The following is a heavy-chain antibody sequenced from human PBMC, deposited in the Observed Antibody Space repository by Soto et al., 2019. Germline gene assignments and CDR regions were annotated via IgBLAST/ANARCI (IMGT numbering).Heavy chain of an antibody. J-gene: IGHJ4*02. CDR3: ATNYGSGSPPFDY. Sequence: QVQLVQSGPEVKKPGSSVRVSCTASGGTFSSYTINWVRQVPGQGPEWMGRSIPMLGMSNYAQKFPGRVMMIADKSTNTVYMELSSLRSEDTAIYYCATNYGSGSPPFDYWGQGTLVTVSS. CDR1: GGTFSSYT. CDR2: SIPMLGMS. D-gene: IGHD3-10*01. V-gene: IGHV1-69*02.